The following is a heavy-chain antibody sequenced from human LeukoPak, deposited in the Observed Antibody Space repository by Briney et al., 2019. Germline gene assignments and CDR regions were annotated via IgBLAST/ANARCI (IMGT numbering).Heavy chain of an antibody. Sequence: PGGSLRLSCAASGFTFSSYSMNWVRQAPGKGLEWVSAINDDTPYYTDSVKGRFTVSRDKSKDTLYLHLNSPRAEDTAIYYCAKEHDLWHKQGNWFDTWGQGVLVTVSS. D-gene: IGHD3-3*01. V-gene: IGHV3-23*01. CDR2: INDDTP. CDR1: GFTFSSYS. J-gene: IGHJ5*02. CDR3: AKEHDLWHKQGNWFDT.